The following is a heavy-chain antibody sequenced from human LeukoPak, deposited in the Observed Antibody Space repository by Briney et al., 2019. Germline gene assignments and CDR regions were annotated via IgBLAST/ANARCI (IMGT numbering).Heavy chain of an antibody. D-gene: IGHD3-22*01. V-gene: IGHV4-30-2*01. CDR2: LYHSGST. Sequence: SQTLSLTCAVSGGSISSGGYSWSWIRQPPGKGLEWIGYLYHSGSTYYNPSLKSRVTISVDRSKNQFSLKLSSVTAADTAVYYCARGIQEDYYDSSGCYYSWFDPWGQGTLVTVPS. J-gene: IGHJ5*02. CDR1: GGSISSGGYS. CDR3: ARGIQEDYYDSSGCYYSWFDP.